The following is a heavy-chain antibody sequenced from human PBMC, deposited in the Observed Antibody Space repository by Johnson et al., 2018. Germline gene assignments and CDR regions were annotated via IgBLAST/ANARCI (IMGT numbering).Heavy chain of an antibody. J-gene: IGHJ6*02. CDR3: AKGYSSSSNYYFFGMDV. CDR2: LSESGGVT. V-gene: IGHV3-23*04. CDR1: GFTFSSYA. Sequence: VQLVESGGGLVQPGGSLRLSCAASGFTFSSYAMSWVRQAPGKGLEWVSALSESGGVTFYADSARGRFTSSRDNAKNSLYLQMNSLRAEDTALYYCAKGYSSSSNYYFFGMDVWGQGTTVTVSS. D-gene: IGHD6-6*01.